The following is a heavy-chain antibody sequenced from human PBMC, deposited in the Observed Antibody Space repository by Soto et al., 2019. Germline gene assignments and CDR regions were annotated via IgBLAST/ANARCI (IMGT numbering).Heavy chain of an antibody. CDR2: INSDGSTT. CDR1: GVTFSGYW. D-gene: IGHD3-9*01. V-gene: IGHV3-74*01. J-gene: IGHJ4*02. Sequence: GSLRLSCGASGVTFSGYWMHWVRQTPGKGLVWVSRINSDGSTTNYADSVKGRFTISRDNAKNQFSLKLMSLSAADTAVYYCGRLEGLATISYYFDYWGQGALVTVSS. CDR3: GRLEGLATISYYFDY.